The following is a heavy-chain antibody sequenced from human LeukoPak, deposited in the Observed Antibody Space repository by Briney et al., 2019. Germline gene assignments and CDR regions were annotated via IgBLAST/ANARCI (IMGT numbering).Heavy chain of an antibody. Sequence: GASVKVSCKASGYTFTGYYMHWVRQAPGQGLEWMAWINPNSGGTNYAQKFQGRVTMTRDTSISTAYMELSRLRSDDTAVYYCARGGTMIVVEYYFDYWGQGTLVTVSS. CDR2: INPNSGGT. J-gene: IGHJ4*02. CDR1: GYTFTGYY. V-gene: IGHV1-2*02. CDR3: ARGGTMIVVEYYFDY. D-gene: IGHD3-22*01.